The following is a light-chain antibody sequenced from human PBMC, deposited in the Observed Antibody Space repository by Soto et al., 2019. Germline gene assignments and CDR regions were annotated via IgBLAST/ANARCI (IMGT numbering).Light chain of an antibody. J-gene: IGKJ3*01. CDR3: QQSYSAPFT. CDR1: QSISSY. Sequence: QMTQSPSSLSASVGDRVTITCRASQSISSYLNWYQQKPGKAPKFLIYDASSLQSGVPSRFSGSGSGTDFTLTINSLQPEDFATYFCQQSYSAPFTFGPGTKVNI. V-gene: IGKV1-39*01. CDR2: DAS.